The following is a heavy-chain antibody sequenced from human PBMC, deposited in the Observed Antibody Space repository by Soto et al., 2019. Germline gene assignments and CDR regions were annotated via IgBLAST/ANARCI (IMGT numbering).Heavy chain of an antibody. CDR3: ARDNDDYVWGSYAFDI. J-gene: IGHJ3*02. CDR2: ISGTGGTT. CDR1: GFTFSTYA. V-gene: IGHV3-23*01. Sequence: GGSLRLSCAASGFTFSTYAMNWVRQAPGKGLEWVSAISGTGGTTYYADSVKGRFTISRDNSKNTLYLQMNSLRAEDTAVYYCARDNDDYVWGSYAFDIWCQGTMVTVSS. D-gene: IGHD3-16*01.